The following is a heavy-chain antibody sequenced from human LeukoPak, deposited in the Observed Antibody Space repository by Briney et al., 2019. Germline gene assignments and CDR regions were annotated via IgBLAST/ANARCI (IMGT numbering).Heavy chain of an antibody. D-gene: IGHD3-22*01. Sequence: SETLSLTCAVYGGSFSGYYWSWIRQPPGKGLEWIGEINHSGSTNYNPSLKSRVTISVDTSKNQFSLKLSSVTAADTAVYYCARAPPPDVYDSSGYYLDYWGQGTLVTVSS. CDR3: ARAPPPDVYDSSGYYLDY. CDR1: GGSFSGYY. CDR2: INHSGST. V-gene: IGHV4-34*01. J-gene: IGHJ4*02.